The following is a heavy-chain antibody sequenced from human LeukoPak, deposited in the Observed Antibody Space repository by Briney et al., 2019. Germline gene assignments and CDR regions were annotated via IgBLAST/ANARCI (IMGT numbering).Heavy chain of an antibody. J-gene: IGHJ5*02. D-gene: IGHD1-26*01. Sequence: SGTLSLTCAVSGGSISNSSRGSWVRQTPGMGLVWIGEIHHSGSTKYNPSLKSRVTMSVDNSKNQFSLELTSVTAADTAVYYCARGPEVGLNWFDPWGQGTLVTVSS. CDR2: IHHSGST. CDR1: GGSISNSSR. CDR3: ARGPEVGLNWFDP. V-gene: IGHV4-4*02.